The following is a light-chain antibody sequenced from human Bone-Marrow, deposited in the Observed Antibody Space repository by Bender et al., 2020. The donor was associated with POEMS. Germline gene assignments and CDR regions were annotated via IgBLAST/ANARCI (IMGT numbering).Light chain of an antibody. Sequence: QSALTQPASVSGSPGQSITISCTGTTSDVGNYNLVSWFKHHPGTVPELIIYEGSKRRSGVSSRFSGSKSGNTASLTISGLQAEDEADYYCSSYTSSSTLVFGGGTKLTVL. J-gene: IGLJ3*02. V-gene: IGLV2-14*02. CDR2: EGS. CDR3: SSYTSSSTLV. CDR1: TSDVGNYNL.